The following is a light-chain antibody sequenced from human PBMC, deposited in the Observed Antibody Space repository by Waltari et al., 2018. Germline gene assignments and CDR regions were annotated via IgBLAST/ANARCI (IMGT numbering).Light chain of an antibody. J-gene: IGKJ1*01. CDR1: QNIYSN. CDR2: AAS. CDR3: QHYYDNPWT. Sequence: IQMTQSPSALSASVGDRVTISCRASQNIYSNLAWYQQKPGKAPKLLIYAASSLQSGIPSRFSGSGSGTDFTLTISSLQPEESAAYYCQHYYDNPWTFGQGTKVESK. V-gene: IGKV1-6*01.